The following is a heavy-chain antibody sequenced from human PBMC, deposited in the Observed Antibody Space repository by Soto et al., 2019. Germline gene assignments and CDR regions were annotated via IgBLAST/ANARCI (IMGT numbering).Heavy chain of an antibody. CDR3: AKDNCISTSCYRLHNWFAP. CDR1: GFTFSSYG. J-gene: IGHJ5*02. V-gene: IGHV3-30*18. CDR2: ISYGGSNK. Sequence: GGSLRLSCAASGFTFSSYGMHWVRQAPGKGLEWVAVISYGGSNKYYADSVKGRFTISRDNSKNTLYLQMNNLRAEDTAVYYCAKDNCISTSCYRLHNWFAPWGQGTLVTVSS. D-gene: IGHD2-2*01.